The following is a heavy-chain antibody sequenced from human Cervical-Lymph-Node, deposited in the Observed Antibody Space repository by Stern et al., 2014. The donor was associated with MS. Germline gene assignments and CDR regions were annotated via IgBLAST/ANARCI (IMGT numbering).Heavy chain of an antibody. J-gene: IGHJ2*01. D-gene: IGHD6-19*01. Sequence: QVQLVESGAEVMQPGASVKVSCKASGYTFTSYPIIWVRQAPGQGLEWMGWISTYNGNTHYAQKLQGRVTMTPDTSTNTAYMELRSLKSDDTAVYYCARGGTQQWLTDHWYFDLWGRGTLITISS. CDR1: GYTFTSYP. CDR2: ISTYNGNT. CDR3: ARGGTQQWLTDHWYFDL. V-gene: IGHV1-18*01.